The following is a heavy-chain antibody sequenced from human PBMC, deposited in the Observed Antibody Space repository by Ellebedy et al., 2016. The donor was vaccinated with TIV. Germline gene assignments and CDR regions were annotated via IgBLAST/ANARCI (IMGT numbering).Heavy chain of an antibody. CDR3: ARSYGARTSGP. CDR1: GFTFSSYE. CDR2: ISGSASVT. V-gene: IGHV3-48*03. J-gene: IGHJ5*02. Sequence: GESLKISCAVSGFTFSSYEMNWVRQAPGKGLEWVSYISGSASVTAYADSVKGRFTISRDNARTSLYLQMNSVRVDDTAMYYCARSYGARTSGPWGQGTLVTVSS. D-gene: IGHD3-16*01.